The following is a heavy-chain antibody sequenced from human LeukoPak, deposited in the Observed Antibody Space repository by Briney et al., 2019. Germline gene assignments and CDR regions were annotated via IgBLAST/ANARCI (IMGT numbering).Heavy chain of an antibody. V-gene: IGHV3-48*03. CDR2: ISSSGSTI. J-gene: IGHJ5*02. D-gene: IGHD6-13*01. CDR1: GFTFSSYE. Sequence: GGSLRLSCAASGFTFSSYEMNWVRQAPGKGLEWVSYISSSGSTIYYADSVKGRFTISRDNAKNSLYLQVNSLRAEDTAVYYCARVRGEYSSSWYVWFDPWGQGTLVTVSS. CDR3: ARVRGEYSSSWYVWFDP.